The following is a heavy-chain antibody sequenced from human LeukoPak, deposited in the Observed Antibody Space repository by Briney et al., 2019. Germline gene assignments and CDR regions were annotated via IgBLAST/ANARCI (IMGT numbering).Heavy chain of an antibody. CDR1: GGTFSSYA. J-gene: IGHJ4*02. D-gene: IGHD5-24*01. Sequence: ASVKVSCKASGGTFSSYAISWVRQAPGQGLEWMGWISAYNGNTNYAQKLQGRVTMTTDTSTSTAYMELRSLRSDDTAVYYCARDRRWLQSRDFDYWGQGTLVTVSS. CDR3: ARDRRWLQSRDFDY. V-gene: IGHV1-18*01. CDR2: ISAYNGNT.